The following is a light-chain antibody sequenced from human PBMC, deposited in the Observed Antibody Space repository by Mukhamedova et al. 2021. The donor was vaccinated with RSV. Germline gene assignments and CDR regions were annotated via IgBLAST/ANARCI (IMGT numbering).Light chain of an antibody. CDR1: QSVSSY. Sequence: ASQSVSSYLAWYQQKPGQAPRLLIYDASTRATGTPARFSGSGSGTDFTLTISSLEPEDFAVYFCQQRRSWPGFTFGQGTKLAI. J-gene: IGKJ2*01. V-gene: IGKV3-11*01. CDR3: QQRRSWPGFT. CDR2: DAS.